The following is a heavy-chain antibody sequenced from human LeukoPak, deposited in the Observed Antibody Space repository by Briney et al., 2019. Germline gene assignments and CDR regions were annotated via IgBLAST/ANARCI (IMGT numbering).Heavy chain of an antibody. CDR2: ISGSGGST. J-gene: IGHJ3*02. CDR3: AKADYYDSSGYYYDAFDI. V-gene: IGHV3-23*01. D-gene: IGHD3-22*01. Sequence: GGSLRLSCAASGFTFSNYAMSWVRQAPGKGLEYVSGISGSGGSTYTADSVRGRFTVSRDNSKNTLYLQMNSLRAEDTAVYYCAKADYYDSSGYYYDAFDIWGQGTMVTVSS. CDR1: GFTFSNYA.